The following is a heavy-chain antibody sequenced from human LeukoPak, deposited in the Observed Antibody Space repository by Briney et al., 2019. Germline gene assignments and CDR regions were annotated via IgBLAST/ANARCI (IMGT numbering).Heavy chain of an antibody. Sequence: TGGSLRLSCAASGFTFSSYSMNWVRQAPGKGLEWVSYISSSSSTIYYADSVKGRFTISRDNAKNSLYLQMNSLSAEDTAVYYCARSGSWDNYYYYYMDVWGKGTTVTVSS. V-gene: IGHV3-48*01. CDR3: ARSGSWDNYYYYYMDV. CDR2: ISSSSSTI. J-gene: IGHJ6*03. CDR1: GFTFSSYS. D-gene: IGHD3-10*01.